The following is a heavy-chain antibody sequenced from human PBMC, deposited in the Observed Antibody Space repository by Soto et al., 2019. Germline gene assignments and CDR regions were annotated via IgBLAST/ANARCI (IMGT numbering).Heavy chain of an antibody. J-gene: IGHJ5*02. Sequence: PSETLSLTCTVFGGSISSYYWSWIRQPPGKGLEWIGYIYHSGSSNYNPSLKSRVTILLDTSKNQLSLKLSSVTAADTAVYYCARQWSDVATTRWFYTRGQETVLTVSS. CDR2: IYHSGSS. D-gene: IGHD4-17*01. V-gene: IGHV4-59*08. CDR3: ARQWSDVATTRWFYT. CDR1: GGSISSYY.